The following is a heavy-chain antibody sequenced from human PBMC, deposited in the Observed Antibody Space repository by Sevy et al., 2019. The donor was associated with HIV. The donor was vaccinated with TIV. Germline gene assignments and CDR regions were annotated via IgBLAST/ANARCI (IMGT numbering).Heavy chain of an antibody. J-gene: IGHJ5*02. CDR3: ARVLPRGYQLGWFDP. V-gene: IGHV1-18*01. CDR1: GYTFTSYG. Sequence: ASVKVSCKASGYTFTSYGISWVRQAPGKGLEWMGWISVYNGNTNYAQKLQGRVTMTTDTSTSTAYMELRSLRSDDTAVYYCARVLPRGYQLGWFDPWGQGTLVTVSS. CDR2: ISVYNGNT. D-gene: IGHD2-2*01.